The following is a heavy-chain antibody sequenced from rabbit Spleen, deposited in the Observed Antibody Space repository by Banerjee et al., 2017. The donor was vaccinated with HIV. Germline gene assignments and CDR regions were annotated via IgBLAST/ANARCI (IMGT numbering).Heavy chain of an antibody. J-gene: IGHJ4*01. CDR2: IVAGSSGST. CDR1: GFSFSSSYW. CDR3: ARAPNGGSSHGTFNL. Sequence: QEQLEESGGDLVKPEGSLTLTCTASGFSFSSSYWICWVRQAPGKGLEWIACIVAGSSGSTWYASWAKGRFTISKSSSTTVTLEMTSLTAADTATHFCARAPNGGSSHGTFNLWGPGTLVTVS. V-gene: IGHV1S45*01. D-gene: IGHD2-1*01.